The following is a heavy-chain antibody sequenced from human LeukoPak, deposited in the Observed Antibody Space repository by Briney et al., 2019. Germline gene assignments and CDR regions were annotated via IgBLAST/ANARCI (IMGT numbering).Heavy chain of an antibody. V-gene: IGHV4-4*09. D-gene: IGHD5-24*01. CDR2: IYTSGST. J-gene: IGHJ4*02. CDR1: GGSISSYY. Sequence: SGTLSLTCTVSGGSISSYYWSWIRQPPGKGLEWIGYIYTSGSTNYNPSLKSRVTISVDTSKNQFSLKLSSVTAADTAVYYCARHMATILPGFDYWGQGTLVTVSS. CDR3: ARHMATILPGFDY.